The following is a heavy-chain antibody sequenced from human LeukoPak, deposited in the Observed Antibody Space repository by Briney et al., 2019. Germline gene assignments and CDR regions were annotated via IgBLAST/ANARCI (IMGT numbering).Heavy chain of an antibody. CDR1: GFTFSSYS. D-gene: IGHD5-18*01. V-gene: IGHV3-21*01. J-gene: IGHJ5*02. CDR3: ARDYRAQLWYEFDP. CDR2: ISSSSSYI. Sequence: GGSLRLSCAASGFTFSSYSMNWVRQAPGKGLEWVSSISSSSSYIYYADSVKGRFTISRDNAKNSLYLQMNSLRAEDTAVYYCARDYRAQLWYEFDPWGQGTLVTVSS.